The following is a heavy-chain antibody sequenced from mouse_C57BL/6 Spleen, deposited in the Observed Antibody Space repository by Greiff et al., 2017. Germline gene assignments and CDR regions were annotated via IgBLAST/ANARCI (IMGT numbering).Heavy chain of an antibody. CDR1: GFTFSDYG. Sequence: EVMLVESGGGLVKPGGSLKLSCAASGFTFSDYGMHWVRQAPEKGLAWVAYISSGSSTIYYAATVKGRFTISRDNAKNTLFLQMTSLRSEDTAMYYCARTITTVVAFDYWGQGTTLTVSS. CDR2: ISSGSSTI. CDR3: ARTITTVVAFDY. V-gene: IGHV5-17*01. D-gene: IGHD1-1*01. J-gene: IGHJ2*01.